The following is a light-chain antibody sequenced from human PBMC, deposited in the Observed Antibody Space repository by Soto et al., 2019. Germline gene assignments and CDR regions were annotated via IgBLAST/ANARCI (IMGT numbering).Light chain of an antibody. CDR3: QQHGSNPPSWT. V-gene: IGKV3-20*01. Sequence: ETVLTQSPGTLSLSPGERATLSCRASQSVTSNYLAWYQQKPGQAPRLLIYGASNRATGIPDRFSGSGSGADFTLTISRLEPDDFAVYYCQQHGSNPPSWTFGQGTKVEIK. J-gene: IGKJ1*01. CDR2: GAS. CDR1: QSVTSNY.